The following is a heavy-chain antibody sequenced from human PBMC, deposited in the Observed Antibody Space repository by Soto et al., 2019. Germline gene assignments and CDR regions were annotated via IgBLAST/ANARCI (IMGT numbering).Heavy chain of an antibody. J-gene: IGHJ4*02. V-gene: IGHV3-23*01. CDR2: MSRTGDNT. CDR3: AKDQSNSNPLYYFDF. D-gene: IGHD3-22*01. CDR1: GFTFSIYA. Sequence: VGSLRLSCAASGFTFSIYAMTWVRQSPGKGLEWVSSMSRTGDNTYYADSVKGRFTISRDNSKNTLYLQMNSLRAEDTAIYYCAKDQSNSNPLYYFDFWGPGTLVTVSS.